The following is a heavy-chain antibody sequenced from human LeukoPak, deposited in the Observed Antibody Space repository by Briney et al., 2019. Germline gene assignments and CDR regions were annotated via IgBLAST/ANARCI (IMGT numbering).Heavy chain of an antibody. D-gene: IGHD1-26*01. Sequence: GGSLRLSCAASGFTFSDYYMSWIRQAPGKGLEWVSYISSSGSTIYYADSVKGRFTISRDNAKNSLYLQMDSLRAEDTAVYYCVREAAATLFDYWGQGTLVTVSS. CDR3: VREAAATLFDY. CDR2: ISSSGSTI. V-gene: IGHV3-11*04. CDR1: GFTFSDYY. J-gene: IGHJ4*02.